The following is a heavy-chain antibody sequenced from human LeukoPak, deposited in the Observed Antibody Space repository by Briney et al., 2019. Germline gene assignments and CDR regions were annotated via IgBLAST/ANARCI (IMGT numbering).Heavy chain of an antibody. CDR1: GFSFSNYA. J-gene: IGHJ4*02. V-gene: IGHV3-23*01. Sequence: GGSLRLSCAASGFSFSNYAMSWVRQAPGKGLEWVSLIVSSSGSTFYADSVKGRFTISRNNSKNTLYLQRNSRRAEDRAVYNCAKGAYDYFELGYFDYWGQGTRVTVSS. CDR2: IVSSSGST. CDR3: AKGAYDYFELGYFDY. D-gene: IGHD5-12*01.